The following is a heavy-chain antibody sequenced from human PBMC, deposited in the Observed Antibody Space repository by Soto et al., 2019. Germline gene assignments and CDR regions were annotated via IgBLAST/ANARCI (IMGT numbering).Heavy chain of an antibody. CDR3: AFITMVRGVRVNWFDP. Sequence: ASVKVSCKASGYTFTSYGISWVRQAPGQGLEWMGWISAYNGNTNYAQKLQGRVTMTTDTSTSIAYMELRSLRSDDTAVYYCAFITMVRGVRVNWFDPWGQGTLVTVSS. D-gene: IGHD3-10*01. CDR1: GYTFTSYG. CDR2: ISAYNGNT. V-gene: IGHV1-18*01. J-gene: IGHJ5*02.